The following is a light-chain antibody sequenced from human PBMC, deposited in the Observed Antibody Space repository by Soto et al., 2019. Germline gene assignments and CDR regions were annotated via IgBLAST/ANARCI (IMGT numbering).Light chain of an antibody. CDR2: DVS. CDR3: SSYTSSSTLYG. Sequence: QSVLTQPASVSGSPGQSITISCTGTSSDVGGYNYVSWYQQHPGKAPKLMIYDVSNRPSGVSNRFSGSKSGNTASLTISGLQAEDEADYYRSSYTSSSTLYGFGTGTKVTVL. V-gene: IGLV2-14*01. J-gene: IGLJ1*01. CDR1: SSDVGGYNY.